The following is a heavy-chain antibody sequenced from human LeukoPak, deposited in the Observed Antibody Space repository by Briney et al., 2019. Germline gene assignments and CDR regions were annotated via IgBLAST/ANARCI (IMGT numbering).Heavy chain of an antibody. J-gene: IGHJ6*03. Sequence: GGSLRLSCAASGFTFSDYYMSWIRQAPGKGLEWVSYIRSSGSTIYYADSVKGRFTISRDNAKNSLYLQMNSLRAEDTAVYYCARDRIVVVPAAVYYMDVWGKGTTVAVSS. D-gene: IGHD2-2*01. CDR3: ARDRIVVVPAAVYYMDV. V-gene: IGHV3-11*01. CDR2: IRSSGSTI. CDR1: GFTFSDYY.